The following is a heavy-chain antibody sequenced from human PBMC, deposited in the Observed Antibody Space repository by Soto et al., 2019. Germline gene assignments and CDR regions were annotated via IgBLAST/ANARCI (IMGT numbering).Heavy chain of an antibody. Sequence: GGSLRLCCTASGFTSGDYAMSWFRQAPGKGLEWVGFIRSKAYGGTTEYAASVKGRFTISRDDSKSIAYLQMNSLKTEDTAVYYCTRDWTLYCTNGVCSWFDPWGQGTLVTVSS. CDR2: IRSKAYGGTT. CDR3: TRDWTLYCTNGVCSWFDP. CDR1: GFTSGDYA. J-gene: IGHJ5*02. D-gene: IGHD2-8*01. V-gene: IGHV3-49*03.